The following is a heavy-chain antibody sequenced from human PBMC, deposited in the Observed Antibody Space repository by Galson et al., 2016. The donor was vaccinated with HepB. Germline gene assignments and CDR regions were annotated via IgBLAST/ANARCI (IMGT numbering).Heavy chain of an antibody. D-gene: IGHD3-3*01. CDR2: YNAGNGDP. V-gene: IGHV1-3*01. CDR1: GYTFTTYG. CDR3: ARAGNEWSVDY. Sequence: SVKVSCKASGYTFTTYGIQWVRQAPGQRLEWIGWYNAGNGDPRYSQNFRGRVTFTRDTSASTAYMELSSLRSEDTAVYFCARAGNEWSVDYWGQGTLVSVSS. J-gene: IGHJ4*02.